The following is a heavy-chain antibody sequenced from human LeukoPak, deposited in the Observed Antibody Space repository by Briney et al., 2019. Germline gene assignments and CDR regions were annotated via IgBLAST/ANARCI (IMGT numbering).Heavy chain of an antibody. Sequence: NPAETLSLTCSVSTDSTNIYYWSGIRHSPGEGLEGIGHIYHSGSTDYNPSFKSRVTISIDMSKSEFSLKLTSVTVADTAMYYCVRLRWELLAPYFDHWGQGAFVIVSS. J-gene: IGHJ4*02. CDR3: VRLRWELLAPYFDH. CDR1: TDSTNIYY. V-gene: IGHV4-59*13. CDR2: IYHSGST. D-gene: IGHD1-26*01.